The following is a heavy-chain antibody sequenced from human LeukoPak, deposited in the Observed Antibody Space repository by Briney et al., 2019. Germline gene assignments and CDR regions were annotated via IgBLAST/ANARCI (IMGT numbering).Heavy chain of an antibody. CDR3: ARADYYYDSSGYTYLFDY. J-gene: IGHJ4*02. CDR2: IYYSGST. D-gene: IGHD3-22*01. CDR1: GGSISYYY. Sequence: SETLSLTCTVSGGSISYYYWGWIRQPPGKGLEWIGFIYYSGSTNYHPSLKSRVTISVDTSKNQFSLNLSSVTAADTAVYYCARADYYYDSSGYTYLFDYWGQGILVTVSS. V-gene: IGHV4-59*01.